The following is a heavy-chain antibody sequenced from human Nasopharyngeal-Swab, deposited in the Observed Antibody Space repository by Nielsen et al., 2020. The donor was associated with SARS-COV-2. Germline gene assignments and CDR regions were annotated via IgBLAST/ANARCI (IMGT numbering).Heavy chain of an antibody. CDR2: IYHDGGT. J-gene: IGHJ4*02. CDR1: GGSVSSVGYY. CDR3: ARDRGDLRKYNCDS. D-gene: IGHD3-10*01. V-gene: IGHV4-61*08. Sequence: ESLKISCSVSGGSVSSVGYYWNWIRQPPGRPLEWLGYIYHDGGTNYNPSLMGRVIMSVDTSKNQFSLRLTSVSTADTAVYYCARDRGDLRKYNCDSWGQGTLVTVSS.